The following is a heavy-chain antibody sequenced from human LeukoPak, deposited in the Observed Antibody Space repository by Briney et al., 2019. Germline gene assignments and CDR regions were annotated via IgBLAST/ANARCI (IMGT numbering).Heavy chain of an antibody. CDR2: ISGSGGST. V-gene: IGHV3-23*01. CDR3: AKAPPGYCSSTSCYTPLYYGMDV. J-gene: IGHJ6*02. Sequence: GGSLRLSCAASGFTFSSYAMSWVRRAPGKGLEWVSAISGSGGSTYYADSVKGRFTISRDNSKNTLYLQMISLRAEDTAVYYCAKAPPGYCSSTSCYTPLYYGMDVWGQGTTVTVSS. D-gene: IGHD2-2*02. CDR1: GFTFSSYA.